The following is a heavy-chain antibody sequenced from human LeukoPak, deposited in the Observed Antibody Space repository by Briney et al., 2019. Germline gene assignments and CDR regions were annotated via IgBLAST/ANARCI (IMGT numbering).Heavy chain of an antibody. J-gene: IGHJ4*02. V-gene: IGHV1-2*02. D-gene: IGHD3-10*01. CDR3: TRGGFYGSGSYSEVDY. CDR1: GYTFTGYY. Sequence: ASVKVSCKASGYTFTGYYMHWVRQAPGQGLELMGWINPNSVGTNYAQKFQDRVTMTRATSISTAYMELSRLRSHDKAVYYCTRGGFYGSGSYSEVDYWGQGTLVTVSS. CDR2: INPNSVGT.